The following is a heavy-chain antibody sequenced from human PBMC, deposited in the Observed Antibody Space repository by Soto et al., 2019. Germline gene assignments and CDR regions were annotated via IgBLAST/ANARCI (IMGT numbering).Heavy chain of an antibody. CDR2: IYPGDSDT. Sequence: PGESLKISCKGSGYSFTSYWIGWVRQMPGKGLEWMGIIYPGDSDTRYSPSFQGQVTISADKSISTAYLQWSSLKASDTAMYYCARLDIVVVPAANRAAYYYYYMDVWGKGTTVTVSS. V-gene: IGHV5-51*01. J-gene: IGHJ6*03. CDR3: ARLDIVVVPAANRAAYYYYYMDV. D-gene: IGHD2-2*03. CDR1: GYSFTSYW.